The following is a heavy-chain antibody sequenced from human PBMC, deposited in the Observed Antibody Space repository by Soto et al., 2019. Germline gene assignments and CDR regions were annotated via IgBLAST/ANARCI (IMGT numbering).Heavy chain of an antibody. V-gene: IGHV3-53*01. D-gene: IGHD3-3*01. CDR3: ALSRFLEWFPNDY. CDR1: GFTVSSNY. CDR2: IYSGGST. J-gene: IGHJ4*02. Sequence: GGSLRLSCAASGFTVSSNYMSWVRQAPGKGLEWVSVIYSGGSTYYADSVKGRFTISRDNSKNTLYLQMNSLRAEDTAVYYCALSRFLEWFPNDYWGQGTLVTVSS.